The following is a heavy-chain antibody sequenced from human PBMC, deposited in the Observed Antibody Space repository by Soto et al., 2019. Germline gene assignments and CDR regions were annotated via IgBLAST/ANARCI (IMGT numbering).Heavy chain of an antibody. CDR3: ARDLGSSLYFDY. V-gene: IGHV1-69*01. CDR1: GGTFSGYA. CDR2: IIPIFGTA. Sequence: QVQLVQSGAEVKKPGSSLKVSCKSSGGTFSGYAVSWVRQAPGQGLEWMGGIIPIFGTANYAQKFQGRVTITADESTTTVYMELNSLRSEDTAVYYCARDLGSSLYFDYWGQGTLVTVSS. J-gene: IGHJ4*02. D-gene: IGHD6-13*01.